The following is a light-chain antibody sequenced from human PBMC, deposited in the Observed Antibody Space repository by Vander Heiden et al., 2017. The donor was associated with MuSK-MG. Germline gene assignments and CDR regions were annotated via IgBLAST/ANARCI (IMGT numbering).Light chain of an antibody. CDR2: DVS. CDR3: TSYTSSSTLVL. J-gene: IGLJ2*01. V-gene: IGLV2-14*03. Sequence: QSALTQPASVSGSPGQSITIPCTGTRSDVGGYNYVSWYQQHPGKAPKLMIYDVSNRPLGVSNRFSGSKSGNTAPLTISGLQAEDEADYYCTSYTSSSTLVLFGGGTKLTVL. CDR1: RSDVGGYNY.